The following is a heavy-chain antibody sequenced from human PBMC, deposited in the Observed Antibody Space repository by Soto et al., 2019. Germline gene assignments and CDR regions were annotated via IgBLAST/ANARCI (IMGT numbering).Heavy chain of an antibody. D-gene: IGHD3-10*01. V-gene: IGHV3-23*01. CDR3: AKNSGWFNT. CDR2: IDGSGGTT. Sequence: LRLSCAASGFPFSSTDMTWVRQAPGKGLDWVSTIDGSGGTTYYADSVKGRLTISRDNSTNTVYLQMNSLRADDTALYYCAKNSGWFNTWGQGALVTVSS. J-gene: IGHJ5*02. CDR1: GFPFSSTD.